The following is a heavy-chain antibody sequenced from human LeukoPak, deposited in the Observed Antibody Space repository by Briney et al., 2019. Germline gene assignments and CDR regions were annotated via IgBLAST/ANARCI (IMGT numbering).Heavy chain of an antibody. Sequence: SETLSLTCAVYGGSFIGYYWSWIRQPPGKGLEWIGEINHSGSTNYNPSLKSRVTISVDTSKNQFSLKLSSVTAADTAVYYCARFLVDTAMAAYNWFDPWGQGTLVTVSS. D-gene: IGHD5-18*01. CDR3: ARFLVDTAMAAYNWFDP. CDR1: GGSFIGYY. J-gene: IGHJ5*02. V-gene: IGHV4-34*01. CDR2: INHSGST.